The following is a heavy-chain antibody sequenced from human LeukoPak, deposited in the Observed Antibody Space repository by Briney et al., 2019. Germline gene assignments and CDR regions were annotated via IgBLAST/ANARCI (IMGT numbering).Heavy chain of an antibody. CDR2: LYYAGST. J-gene: IGHJ4*02. V-gene: IGHV4-59*08. D-gene: IGHD6-19*01. CDR3: ARRGSSVWYFDY. Sequence: SETLSLTCTVSGGSISSYYWSWIRQPPGKGLEWIGYLYYAGSTNYNPSLKSRATISADTYKNQISLKLNSMTAADTAVYYCARRGSSVWYFDYGGQGTLVTVSS. CDR1: GGSISSYY.